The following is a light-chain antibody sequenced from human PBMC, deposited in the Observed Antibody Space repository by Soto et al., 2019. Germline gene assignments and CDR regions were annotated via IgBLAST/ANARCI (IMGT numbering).Light chain of an antibody. CDR3: QQYNSYSKVT. CDR2: DAS. CDR1: QSVSSNF. V-gene: IGKV1-5*01. Sequence: TQSPGTLSLSPGERTTLSCRASQSVSSNFLDWYQQKPGKAPKLLIYDASSLESGVPSRFSGSGSGTEFTLTISSLQPDDFATYYCQQYNSYSKVTFGGGTKVEIK. J-gene: IGKJ4*01.